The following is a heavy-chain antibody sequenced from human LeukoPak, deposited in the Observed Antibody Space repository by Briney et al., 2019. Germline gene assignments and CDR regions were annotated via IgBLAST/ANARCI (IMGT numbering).Heavy chain of an antibody. J-gene: IGHJ6*03. Sequence: PGGSLRLSCAASGFTFSNYGMHWVRQAPGKGLEWVAAIWSDGRNKYYGESVKGRFTVSRDNSKKTIYVQMDSLRVEDTAIYYCAKEGGGWFSGSFYYYYMDVWGRGTTVTVSS. CDR1: GFTFSNYG. CDR3: AKEGGGWFSGSFYYYYMDV. D-gene: IGHD6-19*01. V-gene: IGHV3-33*06. CDR2: IWSDGRNK.